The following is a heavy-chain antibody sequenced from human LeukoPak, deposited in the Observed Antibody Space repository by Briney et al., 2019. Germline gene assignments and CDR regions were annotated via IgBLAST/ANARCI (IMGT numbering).Heavy chain of an antibody. CDR3: ARLVDYYGSGTLDY. CDR1: GGTFSSYA. CDR2: IIPIFGTA. D-gene: IGHD3-10*01. V-gene: IGHV1-69*05. Sequence: SVKVSCKASGGTFSSYAISWVRQAPGQGLEWMGRIIPIFGTANYAQKFQGRVTITTDESTSTACMELSSLRSEDTAVYYCARLVDYYGSGTLDYWGQGTLVTVSS. J-gene: IGHJ4*02.